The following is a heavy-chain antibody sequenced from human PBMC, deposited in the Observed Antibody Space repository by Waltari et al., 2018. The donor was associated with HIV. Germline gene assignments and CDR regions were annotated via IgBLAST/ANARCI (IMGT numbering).Heavy chain of an antibody. J-gene: IGHJ4*02. CDR3: ARDINGGWGY. V-gene: IGHV3-48*01. CDR2: ISRSSSSI. Sequence: EVQLVESGGGVVQPGGSLRLSCAASGFTYSNYTMNWVRKDPGKGLDWVSYISRSSSSIFYADSVKGRFTISRENAKNSLYLQMNSLRVEDTAVYYCARDINGGWGYWGQGTLVTVAS. D-gene: IGHD7-27*01. CDR1: GFTYSNYT.